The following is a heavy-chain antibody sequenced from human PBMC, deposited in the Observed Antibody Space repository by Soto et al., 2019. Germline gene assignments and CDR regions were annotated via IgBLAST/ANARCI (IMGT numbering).Heavy chain of an antibody. D-gene: IGHD6-13*01. J-gene: IGHJ5*02. CDR2: IYYSGST. CDR1: GGSISSSSYY. CDR3: AGHAKYSRSWLPHNWFDL. V-gene: IGHV4-39*01. Sequence: SETLSLTCTVSGGSISSSSYYWGWIRQPPGKGLEWIGSIYYSGSTYYNPSLKSRVTISVDTSKNQFSLKLSSVTAADTAVFYCAGHAKYSRSWLPHNWFDLWGQGTRVTVTS.